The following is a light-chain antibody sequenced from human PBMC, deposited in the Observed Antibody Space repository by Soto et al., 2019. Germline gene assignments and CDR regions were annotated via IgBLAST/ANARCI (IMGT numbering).Light chain of an antibody. CDR3: QQFDNWPWT. J-gene: IGKJ1*01. Sequence: VLTQSPATVSVSPGERATLSCRASQSVSDKLAWYQQKPGQAPRLLIYDASNRATGIPARFSGSGSGTDFTLTISSLQSEDFAVYYCQQFDNWPWTFGQGTKVDIK. CDR1: QSVSDK. V-gene: IGKV3D-15*01. CDR2: DAS.